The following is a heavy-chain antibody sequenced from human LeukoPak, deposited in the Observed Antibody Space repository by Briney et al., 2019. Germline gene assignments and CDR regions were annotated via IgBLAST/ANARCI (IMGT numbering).Heavy chain of an antibody. Sequence: SETLSLTCAVYGGSFSGYYWSWIRQPPGKGLEWIGEINHSGSTNYNPSLKSRVTISVDTSKNQFSLKLSSVTAADTAVYYCARGHTLAFDIWGQGTMVTVSS. J-gene: IGHJ3*02. V-gene: IGHV4-34*01. D-gene: IGHD2-15*01. CDR3: ARGHTLAFDI. CDR1: GGSFSGYY. CDR2: INHSGST.